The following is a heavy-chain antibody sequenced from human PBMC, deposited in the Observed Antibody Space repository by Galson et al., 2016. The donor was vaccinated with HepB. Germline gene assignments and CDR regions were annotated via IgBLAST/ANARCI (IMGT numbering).Heavy chain of an antibody. CDR1: GFTFSIHD. J-gene: IGHJ6*04. CDR2: IETSGAT. CDR3: TRGKSLWTMPWDYGLDV. D-gene: IGHD2-2*01. Sequence: SLRLSCAASGFTFSIHDMHWVRQATGKGLEWVSAIETSGATYYPDSVKGRLTMSRENGKNSLYLQMDSLRAGDTAVYYCTRGKSLWTMPWDYGLDVWGKGTTGTVSS. V-gene: IGHV3-13*01.